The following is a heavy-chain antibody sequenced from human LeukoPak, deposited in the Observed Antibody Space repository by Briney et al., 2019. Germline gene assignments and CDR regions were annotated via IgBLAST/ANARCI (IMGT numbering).Heavy chain of an antibody. CDR1: GFTFTNYA. D-gene: IGHD2-15*01. V-gene: IGHV3-23*01. CDR2: MSGRGVST. J-gene: IGHJ4*02. CDR3: AKDCNGGNCYIDY. Sequence: VQPGGSLRLSCAASGFTFTNYAMSWVRQAPGKGLEWVSGMSGRGVSTYYADSVKGRFTISSDNSKNTLYLQMNSLRAEDTATYYCAKDCNGGNCYIDYWGQGTLVTVAS.